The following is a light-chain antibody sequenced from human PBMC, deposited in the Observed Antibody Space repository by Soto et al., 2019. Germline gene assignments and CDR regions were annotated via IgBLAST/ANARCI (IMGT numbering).Light chain of an antibody. J-gene: IGLJ1*01. CDR1: SSDVGDYNY. CDR3: SSYTSISTYV. CDR2: EVN. V-gene: IGLV2-14*01. Sequence: QSALTQPASVSGSPGQSITISCTGTSSDVGDYNYVSWYQHHPGKAPKLIIYEVNNRPSGVSNRFSGSKSGSTASLTISGVQAEDEADYYCSSYTSISTYVFGTGTKLTVL.